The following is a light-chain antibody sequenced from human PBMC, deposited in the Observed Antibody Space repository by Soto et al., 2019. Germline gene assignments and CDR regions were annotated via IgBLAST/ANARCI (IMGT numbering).Light chain of an antibody. J-gene: IGKJ4*01. CDR1: QSVSGRY. CDR3: QHYGTSGLT. CDR2: GAS. Sequence: EIVLRQSPGTLSLSQGEGATLSCRASQSVSGRYLAWYQHKRDQAPRLFIYGASKWVAGFPDRFSGTGSDTHFILTISSLEPDDFAVYYCQHYGTSGLTFGGGTKVEI. V-gene: IGKV3-20*01.